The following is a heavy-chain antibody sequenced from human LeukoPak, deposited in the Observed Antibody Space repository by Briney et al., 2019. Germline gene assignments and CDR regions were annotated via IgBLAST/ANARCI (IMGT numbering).Heavy chain of an antibody. CDR3: ARHGRAGIAAAGLVY. D-gene: IGHD6-13*01. J-gene: IGHJ4*02. CDR2: ISYDGSNK. Sequence: GGSLGLSCAASGFDFNDFAMTWVRQAPGKGLEWVAVISYDGSNKYYADSVKGRFTISRDNSKNTLYLQMNSLRAEDTAVYYCARHGRAGIAAAGLVYWGQGTLVTVSS. CDR1: GFDFNDFA. V-gene: IGHV3-30*03.